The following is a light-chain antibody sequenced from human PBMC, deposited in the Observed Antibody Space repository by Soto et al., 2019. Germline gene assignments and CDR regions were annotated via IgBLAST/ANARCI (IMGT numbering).Light chain of an antibody. Sequence: EVVLTQSPVTPSLSPGERATLSCRASQSFRGLLAWYQQKPGQAPRLLSYDAYNMATGIPPRFSGSGSGTDFTLTISSLEPEDSAVSYCQQHHMWPITFGEATRLEIK. CDR3: QQHHMWPIT. V-gene: IGKV3-11*01. J-gene: IGKJ5*01. CDR2: DAY. CDR1: QSFRGL.